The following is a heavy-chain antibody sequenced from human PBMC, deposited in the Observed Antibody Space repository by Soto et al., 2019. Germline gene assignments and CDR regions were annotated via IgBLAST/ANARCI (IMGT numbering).Heavy chain of an antibody. J-gene: IGHJ4*02. D-gene: IGHD3-16*02. Sequence: QVQLVESGGGLVKPGGSLRLSCTASGFTFSDSYMSWIRQAPGKGLEWVPYISSSGRTIYYADSVKARFTISRDNAKNSLYLQMNSLRAEDTAVYYCARETYDYIWGSDRYYYFDYWGQGTLVTVSS. V-gene: IGHV3-11*01. CDR2: ISSSGRTI. CDR3: ARETYDYIWGSDRYYYFDY. CDR1: GFTFSDSY.